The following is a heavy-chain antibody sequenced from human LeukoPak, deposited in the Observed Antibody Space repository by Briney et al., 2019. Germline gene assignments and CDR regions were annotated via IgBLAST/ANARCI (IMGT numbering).Heavy chain of an antibody. D-gene: IGHD6-19*01. J-gene: IGHJ4*02. Sequence: ASVKVSCKASGYTFTNYGISWVRQAPGQGLEWMGWISAYTGNTNYAQNFQGGVTMTTDTSTSTAFMELRSLRSDDTAVYYCARAGWFSTTWHFDYWGQGILVTVSS. CDR3: ARAGWFSTTWHFDY. CDR2: ISAYTGNT. CDR1: GYTFTNYG. V-gene: IGHV1-18*01.